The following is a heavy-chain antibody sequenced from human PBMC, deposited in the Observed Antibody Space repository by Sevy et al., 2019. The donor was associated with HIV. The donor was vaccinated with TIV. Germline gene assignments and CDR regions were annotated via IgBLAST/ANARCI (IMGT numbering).Heavy chain of an antibody. Sequence: LSLTCAASGFRFSSYGMNWVRQAPGKGLEWVAFLPYDGSKEDYAASVKGRFTISRDNSKNTLYLQMNSLRVEDTAVYYCTKDMVTFGGIIANSPGGFDIWGQGTMVTVSS. CDR3: TKDMVTFGGIIANSPGGFDI. CDR2: LPYDGSKE. CDR1: GFRFSSYG. J-gene: IGHJ3*02. D-gene: IGHD3-16*02. V-gene: IGHV3-30*02.